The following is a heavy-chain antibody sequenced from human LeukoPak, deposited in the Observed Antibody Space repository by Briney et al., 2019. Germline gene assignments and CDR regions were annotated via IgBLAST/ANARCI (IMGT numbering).Heavy chain of an antibody. J-gene: IGHJ4*02. Sequence: PGGSLRLSCAASGFTFSSFATSWVRQAPGKGLDWVSGISASGGSTYYADSVKGRVTISRDNSKNTLYLQMNSLTADDTAVYYCAKDPSRYNWNSLHYFDYWGQGTLVTVSS. V-gene: IGHV3-23*01. CDR3: AKDPSRYNWNSLHYFDY. D-gene: IGHD1-7*01. CDR2: ISASGGST. CDR1: GFTFSSFA.